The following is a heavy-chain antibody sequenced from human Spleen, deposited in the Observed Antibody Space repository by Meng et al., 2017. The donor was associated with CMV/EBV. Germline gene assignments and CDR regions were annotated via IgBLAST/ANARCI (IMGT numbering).Heavy chain of an antibody. CDR1: GYNFIGYY. V-gene: IGHV1-8*02. D-gene: IGHD5-18*01. CDR2: MNPNSGKT. Sequence: ASVKVSCKASGYNFIGYYIHWVRQATGQGLEWMGRMNPNSGKTDYAQMFQGRVTMTWDTSINTLYMELSGLRSEDTAGYYCARIGGYTYPDYWGQGTLVTVSS. J-gene: IGHJ4*01. CDR3: ARIGGYTYPDY.